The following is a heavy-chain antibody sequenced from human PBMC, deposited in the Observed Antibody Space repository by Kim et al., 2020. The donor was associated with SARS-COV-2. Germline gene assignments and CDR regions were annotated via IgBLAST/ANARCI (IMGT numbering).Heavy chain of an antibody. CDR1: GGSFSGHY. D-gene: IGHD1-1*01. CDR3: VRESPEQLPGARWIDS. CDR2: SNDSGST. V-gene: IGHV4-34*01. Sequence: SETLSLTCAVYGGSFSGHYWSWVRQPPGKGLEWLGESNDSGSTKYNPSVESRVTISVDTSKNQFSLKLKSVTAADTGVYYCVRESPEQLPGARWIDSWSRGTLVTVS. J-gene: IGHJ4*02.